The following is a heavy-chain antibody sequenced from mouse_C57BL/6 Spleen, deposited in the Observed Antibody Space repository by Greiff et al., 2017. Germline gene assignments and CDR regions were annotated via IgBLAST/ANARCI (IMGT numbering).Heavy chain of an antibody. Sequence: QVQLKQSGAELVRPGASVTLSCKASGYTFTDYEMHWVKQTPVHGLEWIGAIDPETGGTAYNQKFKGKAILTADKSSSTAYMELRSLTSEDSAVYYCTRANAMDYWGQGTSVTVA. CDR2: IDPETGGT. CDR3: TRANAMDY. V-gene: IGHV1-15*01. CDR1: GYTFTDYE. J-gene: IGHJ4*01.